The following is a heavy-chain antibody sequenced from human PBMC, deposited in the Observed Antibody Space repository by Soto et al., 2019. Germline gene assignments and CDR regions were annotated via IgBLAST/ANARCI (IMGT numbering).Heavy chain of an antibody. CDR2: ISYDGSNK. V-gene: IGHV3-30*18. CDR3: AKDAFYSSGWYDY. D-gene: IGHD6-19*01. Sequence: QVQLVESGGGVVQPGRSLRLSCAASGFTFSSYGMHWDRQAPGKGLEWVAVISYDGSNKYYADSVKGRFTISRDNSKNTLYLQMNSLRAEDTAVYYCAKDAFYSSGWYDYWGQGTLVTVSS. J-gene: IGHJ4*02. CDR1: GFTFSSYG.